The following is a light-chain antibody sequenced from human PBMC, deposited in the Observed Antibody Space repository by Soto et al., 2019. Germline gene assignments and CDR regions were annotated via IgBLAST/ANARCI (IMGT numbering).Light chain of an antibody. V-gene: IGKV3-20*01. J-gene: IGKJ1*01. CDR1: QSVSIY. CDR3: QQYGSSPWT. Sequence: EIVLTQSPATLSLSPGERATLSCRASQSVSIYLAWYQQKPGQAPRLLIYDASTRATGIPDRFSGSGSGTDFTLTISRLEPEDFAVYYCQQYGSSPWTFGQGTKVDIK. CDR2: DAS.